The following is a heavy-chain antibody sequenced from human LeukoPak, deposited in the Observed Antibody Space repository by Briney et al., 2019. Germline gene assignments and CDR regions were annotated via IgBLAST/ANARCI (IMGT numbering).Heavy chain of an antibody. J-gene: IGHJ6*02. Sequence: GGSLRLSCVASGFTFSSYAIQWVRQAPGKGLEWVAVISYDGGNKYYADSVKGRFTISRDNSKNTLFLQMNSLRTEDTAVYYCARVGYSYGDYYYGMDVWGQGTTVTVSS. CDR1: GFTFSSYA. V-gene: IGHV3-30*04. D-gene: IGHD5-18*01. CDR3: ARVGYSYGDYYYGMDV. CDR2: ISYDGGNK.